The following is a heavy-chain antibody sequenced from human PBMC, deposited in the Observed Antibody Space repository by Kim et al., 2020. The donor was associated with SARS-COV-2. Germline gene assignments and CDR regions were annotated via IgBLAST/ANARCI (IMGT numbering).Heavy chain of an antibody. CDR3: ARVGGANDYGDYGYYYYGMDV. J-gene: IGHJ6*02. Sequence: SETLSLTCTVSGGSISSGSYYWSWIRQPAGKGLEWIGRIYTSGSTNYNPSLKSRVTISVDTSKNQFSLKLSSVTAADTAVYYCARVGGANDYGDYGYYYYGMDVWGQGTTVTVSS. CDR2: IYTSGST. V-gene: IGHV4-61*02. D-gene: IGHD4-17*01. CDR1: GGSISSGSYY.